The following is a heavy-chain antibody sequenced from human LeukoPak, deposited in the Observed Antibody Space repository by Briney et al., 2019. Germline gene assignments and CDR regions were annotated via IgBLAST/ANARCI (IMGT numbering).Heavy chain of an antibody. CDR1: GFTFSSYA. CDR3: AKRESSAWVVC. D-gene: IGHD6-19*01. V-gene: IGHV3-23*01. J-gene: IGHJ4*02. Sequence: GGSLRLSCAASGFTFSSYAMSWVRQAPGKGLEWVSSISGSVGSTYNADSVKGRFTTSRTNSKNTLYLQMNSPRAEDTALYYAAKRESSAWVVCWGEGTQVGVSS. CDR2: ISGSVGST.